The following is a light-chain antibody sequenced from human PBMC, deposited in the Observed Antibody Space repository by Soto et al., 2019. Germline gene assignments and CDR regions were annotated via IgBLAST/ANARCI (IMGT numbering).Light chain of an antibody. J-gene: IGKJ1*01. Sequence: DIQITQTPSSLSASVGDGATITCRASQSISSYVSWYQQKPGKAPKLLIYAASRLESGVPSRFSGSRSGTDFTLTISSLQPEDFATYYCQQSYSRMTFGQGTKVDIK. V-gene: IGKV1-39*01. CDR1: QSISSY. CDR3: QQSYSRMT. CDR2: AAS.